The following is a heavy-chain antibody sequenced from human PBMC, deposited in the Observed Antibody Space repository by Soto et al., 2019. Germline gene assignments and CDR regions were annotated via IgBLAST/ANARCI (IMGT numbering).Heavy chain of an antibody. V-gene: IGHV1-18*01. CDR2: ISGYNGHT. D-gene: IGHD3-16*01. J-gene: IGHJ6*02. Sequence: QVQLVQSGAEVRKPGASVKVSCKASGYTFTTYGISWVRQAPGHGLEWMGWISGYNGHTKYAQKFQGRVTMTTDTSTSTVYMDLRSLRSDDTAVYYLAREGEMPYYYYGLDVWGQGTTVTVSS. CDR1: GYTFTTYG. CDR3: AREGEMPYYYYGLDV.